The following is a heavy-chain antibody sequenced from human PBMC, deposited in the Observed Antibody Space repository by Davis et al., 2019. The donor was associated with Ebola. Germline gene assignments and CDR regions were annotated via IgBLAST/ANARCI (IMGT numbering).Heavy chain of an antibody. D-gene: IGHD1-1*01. V-gene: IGHV3-23*01. CDR2: ISGSGGST. Sequence: GESLKISCAASGFTFSSYAMSWVRQAPGKGLEWVSAISGSGGSTYYADSVKGRFTISRDNSKNTLYLQMNSLRAEDTAVYYCARRAFDNYYFDYWGQGTLVTVSS. CDR3: ARRAFDNYYFDY. CDR1: GFTFSSYA. J-gene: IGHJ4*02.